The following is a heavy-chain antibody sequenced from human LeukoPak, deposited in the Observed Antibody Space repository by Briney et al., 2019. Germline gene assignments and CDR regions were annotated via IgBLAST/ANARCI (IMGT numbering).Heavy chain of an antibody. Sequence: PGRSLRLSCAASGFTFSSYGMHWVRQAPGKGLEWVAVISYDGSNKYYADSVKGRFTISRDNSKNTLYLQMNSLRAEDTAVYYCAKDRSIVGATYFDYWGQGTLVTVSS. CDR1: GFTFSSYG. CDR3: AKDRSIVGATYFDY. V-gene: IGHV3-30*18. CDR2: ISYDGSNK. D-gene: IGHD1-26*01. J-gene: IGHJ4*02.